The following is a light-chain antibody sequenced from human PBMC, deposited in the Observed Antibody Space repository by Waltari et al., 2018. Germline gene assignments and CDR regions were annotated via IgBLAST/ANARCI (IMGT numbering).Light chain of an antibody. Sequence: QSFLTQPPSASGTPGQRTTLPCSGISSNRGSRSVNWYQQLPGTAPKLVIYNSNQRPSGVPDRFSGSKYGTSASLAISGLQSEDEADYYCAGWDGTLNGYVFGAATKVTVL. CDR3: AGWDGTLNGYV. J-gene: IGLJ1*01. CDR2: NSN. CDR1: SSNRGSRS. V-gene: IGLV1-44*01.